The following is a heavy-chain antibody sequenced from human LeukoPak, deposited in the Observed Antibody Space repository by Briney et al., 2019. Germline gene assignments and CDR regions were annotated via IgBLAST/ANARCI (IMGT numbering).Heavy chain of an antibody. CDR2: INAGNGNT. D-gene: IGHD3-3*01. J-gene: IGHJ3*02. Sequence: GASVKVSCKASGYTFTSYAMHWVRQAPGQRLEWMGWINAGNGNTKYSQKFQGRVTITRDTSASTAYMELSSLRSEDTAVYYCARLARLLQGGAFDIWGQGTMVTVSS. CDR1: GYTFTSYA. CDR3: ARLARLLQGGAFDI. V-gene: IGHV1-3*01.